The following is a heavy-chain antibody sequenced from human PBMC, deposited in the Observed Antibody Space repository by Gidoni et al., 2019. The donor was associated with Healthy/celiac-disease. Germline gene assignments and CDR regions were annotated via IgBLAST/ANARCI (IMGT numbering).Heavy chain of an antibody. Sequence: QVQLVESGGGVVQPGRSLRLSCAASGFPFSSYGMHWVRQAPGKGLEWVAVISYDGSNKYYADSVKGRFTISRDNSKNTLYLQMNSLRAEDTAVYYCAKDRGWELSDAFDIWGQGTMVTVSS. CDR1: GFPFSSYG. J-gene: IGHJ3*02. CDR3: AKDRGWELSDAFDI. CDR2: ISYDGSNK. D-gene: IGHD1-26*01. V-gene: IGHV3-30*18.